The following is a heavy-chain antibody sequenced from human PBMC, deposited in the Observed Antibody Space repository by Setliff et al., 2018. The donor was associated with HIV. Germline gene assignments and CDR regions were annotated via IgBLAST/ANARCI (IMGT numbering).Heavy chain of an antibody. V-gene: IGHV1-18*01. CDR3: ARRADWFDL. CDR1: GYTFTSYG. J-gene: IGHJ5*02. Sequence: GASVKVSCKASGYTFTSYGLSWVRQAPGQGLEWMGWISEYNSNTEYAQKLQGRVTMTKDTSTSTAYMELRSLRPDDTAVYFCARRADWFDLWGQGTLVTVSS. CDR2: ISEYNSNT.